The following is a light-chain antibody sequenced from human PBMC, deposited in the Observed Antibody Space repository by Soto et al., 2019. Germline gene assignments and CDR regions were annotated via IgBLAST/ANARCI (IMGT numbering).Light chain of an antibody. Sequence: EIVLTQSPGTLSLSPGERATLSCRASQSASSSFLAWYQQKPGQAPRLLIYGASSRATGIPDRFSGSGSGTDFTLAISRLEPEDFAVYYCQQYDRSPWTFGQGTKLEIK. CDR1: QSASSSF. J-gene: IGKJ1*01. CDR3: QQYDRSPWT. CDR2: GAS. V-gene: IGKV3-20*01.